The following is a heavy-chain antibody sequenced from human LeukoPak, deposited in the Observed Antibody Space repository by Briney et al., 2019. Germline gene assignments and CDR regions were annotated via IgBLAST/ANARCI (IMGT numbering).Heavy chain of an antibody. CDR2: INHSGST. V-gene: IGHV4-34*01. J-gene: IGHJ4*02. D-gene: IGHD5-18*01. CDR1: GXSFSGYY. CDR3: ASGGLHVDTADGDVGH. Sequence: SETLSLTCAVYGXSFSGYYWSWIRQPPGKGLEWIGEINHSGSTNYNPSLKSRVTISVDTSKNQFSLKLSSVTAADTAVYYCASGGLHVDTADGDVGHWGQGTLVTVSS.